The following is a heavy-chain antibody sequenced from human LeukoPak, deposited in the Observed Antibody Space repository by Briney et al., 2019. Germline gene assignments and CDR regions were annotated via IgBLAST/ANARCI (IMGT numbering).Heavy chain of an antibody. V-gene: IGHV4-4*07. CDR2: IYTSGST. J-gene: IGHJ4*02. CDR3: ASETYCSSTSCSY. D-gene: IGHD2-2*01. Sequence: SETLSLTCTVSGGSISSYYWSWIRQPAGKGLEWIGRIYTSGSTNYNPSLKSRVTMSVDTSKNQSSLKLSSVTAADTAVYYCASETYCSSTSCSYWGQGTLVTVSS. CDR1: GGSISSYY.